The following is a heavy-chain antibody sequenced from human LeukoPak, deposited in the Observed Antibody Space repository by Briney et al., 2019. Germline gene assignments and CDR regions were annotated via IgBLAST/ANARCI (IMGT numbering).Heavy chain of an antibody. CDR3: ARIEDIVAY. Sequence: PGGSLRLSCAASGFTFSSYAMHWVRQAPGKGLEWVAVISYDGSNKYYADSVKGRFTISRDNSKNTLYLQMNSLRSDDTAVYYCARIEDIVAYWGQGTLVTVSS. V-gene: IGHV3-30-3*01. D-gene: IGHD2-15*01. CDR1: GFTFSSYA. J-gene: IGHJ4*02. CDR2: ISYDGSNK.